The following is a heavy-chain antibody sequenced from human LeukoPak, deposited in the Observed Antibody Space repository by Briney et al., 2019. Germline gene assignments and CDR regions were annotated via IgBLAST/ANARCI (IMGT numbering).Heavy chain of an antibody. D-gene: IGHD2-2*03. CDR3: ARDLDIVVVPASWFYP. J-gene: IGHJ5*02. CDR2: VSSSSKYI. CDR1: GFTFTRYS. Sequence: NPGESLTLSCAASGFTFTRYSMNWIRHAPGRWLDWDSSVSSSSKYIYYADSVKGRFTISRDDAKNSLSLQMNSLRAEDTAVYYCARDLDIVVVPASWFYPWGQGTLVTVSS. V-gene: IGHV3-21*01.